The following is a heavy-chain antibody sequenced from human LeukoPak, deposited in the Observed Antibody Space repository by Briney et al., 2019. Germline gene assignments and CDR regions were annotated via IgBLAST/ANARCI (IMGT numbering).Heavy chain of an antibody. CDR2: ISGSGGST. V-gene: IGHV3-23*01. CDR1: GFTFSSYA. Sequence: QPGGSLRLSCAASGFTFSSYAMSGVRQAQGKGLEWVSAISGSGGSTYYADSVKGRFTISRDNSKNTLYLQMNSLRAEDTAVYYCAKDVEQQPVSPFDYWGQGTLVTVSS. CDR3: AKDVEQQPVSPFDY. J-gene: IGHJ4*02. D-gene: IGHD6-13*01.